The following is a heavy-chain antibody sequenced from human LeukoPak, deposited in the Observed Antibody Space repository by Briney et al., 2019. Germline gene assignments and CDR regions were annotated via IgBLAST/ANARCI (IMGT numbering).Heavy chain of an antibody. D-gene: IGHD2-21*01. J-gene: IGHJ5*02. CDR2: IYTSGSN. Sequence: SETLSLTCTVSGGSISSGSYYWSWIRQPAGKGLEWIGRIYTSGSNNYNPSLKGRVTISVDTSKNQFSLKLSSVTAADTAVYYCARDYCGGDCYLDKWFDPWGQGTLVTVSS. CDR1: GGSISSGSYY. CDR3: ARDYCGGDCYLDKWFDP. V-gene: IGHV4-61*02.